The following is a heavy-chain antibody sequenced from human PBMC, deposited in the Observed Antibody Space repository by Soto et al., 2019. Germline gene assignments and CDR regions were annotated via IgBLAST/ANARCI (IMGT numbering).Heavy chain of an antibody. D-gene: IGHD3-10*02. CDR2: ISYDGSNK. V-gene: IGHV3-30-3*01. CDR3: VGASMWTGKGLEY. CDR1: GFTFKSYT. Sequence: GGSLRLSCATSGFTFKSYTLHWVRQTPGRGLQWVAVISYDGSNKYYADSVRGRFTISRDNSNSTLYLQMNSLRADDSAVYYCVGASMWTGKGLEYWGQGALVTVS. J-gene: IGHJ4*02.